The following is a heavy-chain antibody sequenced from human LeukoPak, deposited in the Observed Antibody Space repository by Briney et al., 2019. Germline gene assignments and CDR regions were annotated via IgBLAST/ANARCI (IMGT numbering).Heavy chain of an antibody. CDR3: ARGTVTTEYFHP. CDR1: GGSISTFY. V-gene: IGHV4-59*01. J-gene: IGHJ1*01. Sequence: SETLSLTCTVSGGSISTFYWSWIRQPPGRGLEWVGYIYYTGGANYNPSLKSRVSMAVYTSKNQFSLKLSSVTAADTAVYYCARGTVTTEYFHPWGQGTLVTVSS. D-gene: IGHD4-17*01. CDR2: IYYTGGA.